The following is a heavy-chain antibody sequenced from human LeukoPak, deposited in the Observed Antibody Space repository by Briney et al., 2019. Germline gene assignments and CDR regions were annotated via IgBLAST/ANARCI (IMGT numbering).Heavy chain of an antibody. CDR1: GYSFTSYW. CDR3: ARLSWIAAAGTGYGPFDY. Sequence: GESLKISCKGSGYSFTSYWIGWVRQMPGKGLEWMGIIYPGDSDTRYSPSFQGQVTISADKSISTAYLQWSSLKASDTATYYCARLSWIAAAGTGYGPFDYWGQGTLVTVSS. CDR2: IYPGDSDT. V-gene: IGHV5-51*01. J-gene: IGHJ4*02. D-gene: IGHD6-13*01.